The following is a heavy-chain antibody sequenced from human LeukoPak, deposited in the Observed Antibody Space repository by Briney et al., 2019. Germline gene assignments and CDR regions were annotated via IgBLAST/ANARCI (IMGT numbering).Heavy chain of an antibody. D-gene: IGHD3-10*01. CDR1: GYSISSGHY. V-gene: IGHV4-38-2*02. CDR3: ARGALLRFGDRMEYYFDY. CDR2: MYHSGST. Sequence: PSETLFLTCTVSGYSISSGHYWGWIRQPPGKGLEWIGSMYHSGSTYYNPPLKSRVTISEDTSKNQFSLKLSSMTAADTAVYYCARGALLRFGDRMEYYFDYWGQGTLLTVSS. J-gene: IGHJ4*02.